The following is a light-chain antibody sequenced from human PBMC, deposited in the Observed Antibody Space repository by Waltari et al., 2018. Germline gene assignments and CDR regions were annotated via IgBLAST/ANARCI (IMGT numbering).Light chain of an antibody. CDR2: KDS. Sequence: SYELTQPPSVSVSLGQMARITCSGEALPKKYAYWYQQKPGQFPVLVIYKDSERPSGSPERFSGSSSGTIVTLTISGVQAEDEADYYCLSADSSGTPYVFGTGTKVTVL. J-gene: IGLJ1*01. V-gene: IGLV3-16*01. CDR3: LSADSSGTPYV. CDR1: ALPKKY.